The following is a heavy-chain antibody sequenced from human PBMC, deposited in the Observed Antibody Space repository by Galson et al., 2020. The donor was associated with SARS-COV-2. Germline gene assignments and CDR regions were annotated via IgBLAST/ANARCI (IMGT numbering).Heavy chain of an antibody. CDR3: ARGLHIPEVAGGGATRGMNWYFDL. CDR1: GFTFTTYW. Sequence: GGSLRLSCAASGFTFTTYWMHWVRQIPGKGLVWVSRISIDGSRTDYADSVKGRFTISRDNAKNTLYLQMNSLSDEDTAVYFCARGLHIPEVAGGGATRGMNWYFDLWGRGTLVTVSS. CDR2: ISIDGSRT. J-gene: IGHJ2*01. D-gene: IGHD2-21*01. V-gene: IGHV3-74*01.